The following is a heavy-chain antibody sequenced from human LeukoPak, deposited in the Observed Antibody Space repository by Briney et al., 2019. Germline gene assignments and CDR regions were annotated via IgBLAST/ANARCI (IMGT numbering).Heavy chain of an antibody. J-gene: IGHJ6*03. Sequence: GGSLRLSCAASGFTFSSYGMHWVRQAPGKGLEWVAVISYDGSNKYYADSVKGRFTISRDNSKNTLYLQMNSLRAEDTAVYYCAKDDSNYYDFWSGPYMDVWGKGTTVTVSS. CDR1: GFTFSSYG. CDR3: AKDDSNYYDFWSGPYMDV. D-gene: IGHD3-3*01. V-gene: IGHV3-30*18. CDR2: ISYDGSNK.